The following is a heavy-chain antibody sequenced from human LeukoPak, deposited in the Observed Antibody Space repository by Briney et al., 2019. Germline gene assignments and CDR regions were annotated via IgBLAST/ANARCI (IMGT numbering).Heavy chain of an antibody. J-gene: IGHJ6*02. CDR2: ISAYNGNT. CDR1: GYTFTSYG. Sequence: ASLKVSCKASGYTFTSYGISWVRQAPGQGLEWIVWISAYNGNTNYAQKLQGRVTMATDTSTSTAYMELRSLRSDDTAVYYCARARMVLIYYYGMDVWGQGTTVTVSS. D-gene: IGHD4/OR15-4a*01. V-gene: IGHV1-18*01. CDR3: ARARMVLIYYYGMDV.